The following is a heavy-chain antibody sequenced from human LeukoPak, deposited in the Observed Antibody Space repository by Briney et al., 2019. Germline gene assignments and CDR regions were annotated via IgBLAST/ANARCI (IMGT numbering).Heavy chain of an antibody. CDR2: ANSDGSST. V-gene: IGHV3-74*01. Sequence: PGGSLRLSCAASGFTVSSNYMSWVRQAQGKGLEWLSRANSDGSSTSYADSVKGRFTVSRDNARNTLYLQMNSLRAEDTAVYYCARNYYGPDYWGLGTLVTVSS. CDR1: GFTVSSNY. J-gene: IGHJ4*02. D-gene: IGHD3-10*01. CDR3: ARNYYGPDY.